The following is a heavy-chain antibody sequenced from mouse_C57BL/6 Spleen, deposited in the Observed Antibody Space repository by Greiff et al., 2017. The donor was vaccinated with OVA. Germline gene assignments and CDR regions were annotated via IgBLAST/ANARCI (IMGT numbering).Heavy chain of an antibody. CDR2: ISYDGSN. V-gene: IGHV3-6*01. CDR1: GYSITSGYY. Sequence: EVKLMESGPGLVKPSQSLSLSCSVTGYSITSGYYWNWLRQFPGNKWECMGNISYDGSNNSNPSLKNRISITRDTSKNQFFLKLNSVTTEDTATDYCARASYGNAMDYWGQGTSVTVSS. D-gene: IGHD1-1*01. CDR3: ARASYGNAMDY. J-gene: IGHJ4*01.